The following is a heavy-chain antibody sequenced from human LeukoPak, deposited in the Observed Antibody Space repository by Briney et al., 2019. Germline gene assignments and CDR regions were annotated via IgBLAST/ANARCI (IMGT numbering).Heavy chain of an antibody. V-gene: IGHV3-11*01. D-gene: IGHD3-10*01. Sequence: GXXWXXXISSSGSTIYYADSVKGRFTISRDNAKNSLYLQMNSLRAEDTAVYYCARAGAGLLLYGSGISYWGQGTLVTVSS. J-gene: IGHJ4*02. CDR3: ARAGAGLLLYGSGISY. CDR2: ISSSGSTI.